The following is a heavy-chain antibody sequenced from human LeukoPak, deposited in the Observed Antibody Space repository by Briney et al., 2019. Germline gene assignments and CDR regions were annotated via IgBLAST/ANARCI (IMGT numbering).Heavy chain of an antibody. J-gene: IGHJ4*02. CDR1: GYTLTELS. CDR2: FDPEDGET. D-gene: IGHD4-17*01. V-gene: IGHV1-24*01. CDR3: ATLGYGDYWFDY. Sequence: GASVKVSCKVSGYTLTELSMHWVRQAPGKGREWMGGFDPEDGETIYAQKFQGRVTMTEDTSTDTAYMELSSLRSEDTAVYYCATLGYGDYWFDYWGQGTLVTVSS.